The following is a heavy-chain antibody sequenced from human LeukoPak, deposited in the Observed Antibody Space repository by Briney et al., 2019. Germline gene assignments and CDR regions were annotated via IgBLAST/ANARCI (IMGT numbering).Heavy chain of an antibody. CDR1: EFTVSSNY. CDR2: IYSGGST. Sequence: PGGSLRLSCAASEFTVSSNYMSWVRQAPGKGLEWVSVIYSGGSTFYADSVKGRFTISRHSSKNTLYLQMNSLRAEDTAVYYCARVEDSYAFDIWGQGTMVTVSS. D-gene: IGHD3-22*01. J-gene: IGHJ3*02. V-gene: IGHV3-53*01. CDR3: ARVEDSYAFDI.